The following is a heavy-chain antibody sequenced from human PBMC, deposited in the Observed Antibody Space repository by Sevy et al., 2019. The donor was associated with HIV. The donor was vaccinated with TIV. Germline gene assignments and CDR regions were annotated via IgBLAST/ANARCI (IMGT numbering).Heavy chain of an antibody. D-gene: IGHD3-3*01. CDR3: AREGVDFWSGPVDYYYGMDV. CDR1: GFIFSKYW. V-gene: IGHV3-74*01. J-gene: IGHJ6*02. CDR2: INGDGNSP. Sequence: GGSLRLSCEVSGFIFSKYWMHWVLQATGKGLVWVSRINGDGNSPIYADSVQGRFTISRDNAKNTLFLQMNSLRAEDTGIYYCAREGVDFWSGPVDYYYGMDVWGQGTTVTVSS.